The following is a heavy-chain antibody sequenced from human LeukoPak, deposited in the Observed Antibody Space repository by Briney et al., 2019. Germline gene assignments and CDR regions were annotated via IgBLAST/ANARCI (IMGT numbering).Heavy chain of an antibody. CDR1: GYTFASYG. CDR2: ISSDNGNT. Sequence: GASVKVSCKASGYTFASYGISWVRQAPGQGLAWMGWISSDNGNTNYAQKFHGRVTLTTDTSTRTAYMELRSLRSGDTAVYYCARDHVIVAADSDYWGQGTLVTVSS. J-gene: IGHJ4*02. CDR3: ARDHVIVAADSDY. D-gene: IGHD2-15*01. V-gene: IGHV1-18*01.